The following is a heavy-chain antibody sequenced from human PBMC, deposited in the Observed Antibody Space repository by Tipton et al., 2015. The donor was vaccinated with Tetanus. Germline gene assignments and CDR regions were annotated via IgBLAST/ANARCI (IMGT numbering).Heavy chain of an antibody. J-gene: IGHJ4*02. D-gene: IGHD4-17*01. V-gene: IGHV4-30-4*01. Sequence: TLSLTCTVSGGSISSGDYYWSWIRQPPGKGLEWIGYIYYSGSTYYNPSLKSRVTISVDTSKNQFSLKLSSVTAADTAVYYCAREAVLGLTTVTTLGDYWGQGTLVTVSS. CDR3: AREAVLGLTTVTTLGDY. CDR1: GGSISSGDYY. CDR2: IYYSGST.